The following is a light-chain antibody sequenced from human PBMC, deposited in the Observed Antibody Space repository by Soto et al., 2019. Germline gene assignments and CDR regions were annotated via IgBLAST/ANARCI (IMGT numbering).Light chain of an antibody. CDR1: QTISSW. CDR3: QHYNSYSEA. V-gene: IGKV1-5*03. Sequence: DIQMTQSPSTLSGSVGDRVTITCRASQTISSWLAWYQQKPGKAPKLLIYKASTLKSGVQSRFSGSGSGTEFPLTISSLQPYDFATYYCQHYNSYSEAFGQGTTVELK. J-gene: IGKJ1*01. CDR2: KAS.